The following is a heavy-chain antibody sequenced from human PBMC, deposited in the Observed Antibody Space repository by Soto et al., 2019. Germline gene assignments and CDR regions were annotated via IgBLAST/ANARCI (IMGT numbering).Heavy chain of an antibody. CDR3: ARAMTPQVY. CDR1: GFCLKPGYY. CDR2: IYHSGTT. V-gene: IGHV4-38-2*01. J-gene: IGHJ4*02. Sequence: SETLSLTCAVSGFCLKPGYYWGWIRQPPGKGLEWIGAIYHSGTTYFNPSLKSRVTMSVDTSKNHFSLRLTSVAASDTAVYYCARAMTPQVYWGPGTLVTVSS.